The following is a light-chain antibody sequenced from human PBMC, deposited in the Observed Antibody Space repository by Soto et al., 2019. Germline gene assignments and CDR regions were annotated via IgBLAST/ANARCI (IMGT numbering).Light chain of an antibody. CDR3: SSYTSTATRV. Sequence: QSVLTQPASVSGSPGQSITISYTGTSSDVGGYNYVSWFQQHPGKAPKLILYDVTNRPSGVSSRFSGSKSGNTASLTISGLQPEDEADYYCSSYTSTATRVFGGGTKLTVL. CDR1: SSDVGGYNY. J-gene: IGLJ3*02. V-gene: IGLV2-14*01. CDR2: DVT.